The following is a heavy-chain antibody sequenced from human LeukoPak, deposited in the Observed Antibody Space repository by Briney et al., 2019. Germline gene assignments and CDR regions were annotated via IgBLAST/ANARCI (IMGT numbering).Heavy chain of an antibody. V-gene: IGHV4-39*01. Sequence: SETLSLTCIVSGGSISSSDYYWGWIRLPPGKGLEWIGSMSSSGSTYYNPSLKSRVTMSVDTSSNQFSLKLNSVTAADTAVYYCARARLTSGWYFDLWGRGTLVTVSS. CDR1: GGSISSSDYY. J-gene: IGHJ2*01. CDR3: ARARLTSGWYFDL. CDR2: MSSSGST. D-gene: IGHD3-10*01.